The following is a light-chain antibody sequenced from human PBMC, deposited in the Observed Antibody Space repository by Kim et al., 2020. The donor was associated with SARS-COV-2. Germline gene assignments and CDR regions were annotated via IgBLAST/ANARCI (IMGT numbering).Light chain of an antibody. V-gene: IGKV3-15*01. J-gene: IGKJ4*01. Sequence: VSPGERATLSCRASQSVNSNLAWYQQKPGQAPRLLIYGASTRATGIPATFSGSGSGTEFTLTISSLQSEDFAVYYCQQYINWPLTFGGGTKVDIK. CDR2: GAS. CDR1: QSVNSN. CDR3: QQYINWPLT.